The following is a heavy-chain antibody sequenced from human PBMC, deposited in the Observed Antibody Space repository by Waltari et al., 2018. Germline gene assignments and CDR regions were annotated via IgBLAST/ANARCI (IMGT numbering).Heavy chain of an antibody. Sequence: QVQLVQSGAEVKKPGASVKVSCKASGYTFTSYGISWVRQAPGQGLEWMGWISAYNGNTNLAQKLQGRVTMTTDTSTSTAYMELRSLRSDDTAVYYCASTYDFWSGYPNWFDPWGQGTLVTVSS. D-gene: IGHD3-3*01. J-gene: IGHJ5*02. CDR3: ASTYDFWSGYPNWFDP. CDR2: ISAYNGNT. V-gene: IGHV1-18*01. CDR1: GYTFTSYG.